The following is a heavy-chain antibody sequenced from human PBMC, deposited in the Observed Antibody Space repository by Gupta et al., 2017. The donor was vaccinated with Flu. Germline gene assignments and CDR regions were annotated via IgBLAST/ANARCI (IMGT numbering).Heavy chain of an antibody. CDR2: IWHHGNNE. CDR3: ARGERLFDY. Sequence: QVQLGESGGGVVQRGRSLRISCATSGFPFSSYTLHWVRQAPGKGLEWVAVIWHHGNNEHYVDSVKGRFTISRDNSKNTLYLQLNDVRVEDTAVYFCARGERLFDYWGQGTLVTVSS. D-gene: IGHD1-1*01. V-gene: IGHV3-33*01. J-gene: IGHJ4*02. CDR1: GFPFSSYT.